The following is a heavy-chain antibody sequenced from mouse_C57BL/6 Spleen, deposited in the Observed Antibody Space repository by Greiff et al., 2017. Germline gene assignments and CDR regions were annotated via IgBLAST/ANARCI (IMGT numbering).Heavy chain of an antibody. CDR2: FNYDGSST. J-gene: IGHJ1*03. Sequence: EVKLVESEGGLVQPGSSMKLSCTASGFTFSDYYMAWVRQVPEKGLEWVANFNYDGSSTYYLDSLKSRFIISRDNAKNILYLQMSSLKSEDTATYYCARGNYGWYFDVWGTETTVTVSS. CDR3: ARGNYGWYFDV. CDR1: GFTFSDYY. V-gene: IGHV5-16*01. D-gene: IGHD2-1*01.